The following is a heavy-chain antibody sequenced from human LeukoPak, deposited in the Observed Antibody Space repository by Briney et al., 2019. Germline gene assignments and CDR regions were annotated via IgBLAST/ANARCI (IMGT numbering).Heavy chain of an antibody. CDR2: IWYDGSNK. CDR1: GFTFSSYG. V-gene: IGHV3-33*06. CDR3: AKDLRGSGSYPYY. D-gene: IGHD3-10*01. J-gene: IGHJ4*02. Sequence: GRSLRLSCAASGFTFSSYGMHWVRQAPGKGLEWVAVIWYDGSNKYYADSVKGRFTISRDNSKNTLYLQMNSLRAEDTAVYYCAKDLRGSGSYPYYWGQGTLVTVSS.